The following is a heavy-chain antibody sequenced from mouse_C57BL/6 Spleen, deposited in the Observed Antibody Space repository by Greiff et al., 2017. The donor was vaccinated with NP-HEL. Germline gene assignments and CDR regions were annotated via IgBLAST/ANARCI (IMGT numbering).Heavy chain of an antibody. D-gene: IGHD2-10*01. CDR3: ARAPFYGNYAMDY. J-gene: IGHJ4*01. CDR1: GFTFSSYA. V-gene: IGHV5-4*03. Sequence: EVKLVESGGGLVKPGGSLKLSCAASGFTFSSYAMSWVRQTPEKRLEWVATISDGGSYTYYPDNVTGRFTISRANAKNNLYLQMSHLKAEDTARYYCARAPFYGNYAMDYWGQGTSVTVSS. CDR2: ISDGGSYT.